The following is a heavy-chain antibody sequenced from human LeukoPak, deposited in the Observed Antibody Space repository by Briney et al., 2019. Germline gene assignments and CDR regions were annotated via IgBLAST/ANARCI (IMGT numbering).Heavy chain of an antibody. CDR2: IYYSGST. D-gene: IGHD3-16*01. CDR1: GGPISSYY. V-gene: IGHV4-59*01. J-gene: IGHJ4*02. CDR3: ARSFYAAYYFDY. Sequence: SSETLSLTCTVSGGPISSYYWSWIRQPPGKGLEWIGYIYYSGSTNYNPSLKSRVTISVDTSKNQFSLKLSSVTAADTAVYYCARSFYAAYYFDYWGQGTLVTVSS.